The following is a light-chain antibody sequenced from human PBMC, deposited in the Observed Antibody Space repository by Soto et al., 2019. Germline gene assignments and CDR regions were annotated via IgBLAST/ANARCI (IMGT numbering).Light chain of an antibody. CDR1: SSDVGGYNY. J-gene: IGLJ2*01. CDR3: SSYTSSSTLVV. CDR2: EVS. V-gene: IGLV2-14*01. Sequence: QSALTQPASVSGSPGQSITISCTGTSSDVGGYNYVSWYQQHPGKAPKLMIYEVSNRPSGVSNRFSGPMSGNTASLTISGLQAEDEADYYCSSYTSSSTLVVFGGGTKLTVL.